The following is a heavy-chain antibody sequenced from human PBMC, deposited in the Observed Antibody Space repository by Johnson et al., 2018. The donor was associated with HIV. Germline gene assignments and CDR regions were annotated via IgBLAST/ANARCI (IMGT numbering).Heavy chain of an antibody. J-gene: IGHJ3*02. CDR1: GFTVSSNY. CDR2: IYSGGST. D-gene: IGHD3-10*01. V-gene: IGHV3-66*01. Sequence: VQLVESGGGLVQPGGSLRLSCAASGFTVSSNYMSWVRQAPGKGLEWVSVIYSGGSTYYADYVKGRFTSSRDNSKTTLYLQMNSLRTEDTAVYYCARGLLWFGELLEAFDIWGQGTMVTVSS. CDR3: ARGLLWFGELLEAFDI.